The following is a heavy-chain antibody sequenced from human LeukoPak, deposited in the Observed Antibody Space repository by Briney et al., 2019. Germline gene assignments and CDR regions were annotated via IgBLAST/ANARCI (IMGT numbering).Heavy chain of an antibody. Sequence: SSETLSLTRAVYGGSFSGYYWSWIRQPPGKGLEWIGEINHSGSTNYNPSLKSRVTISVDTSKNQFSLKLSSVTAADTAVYYCARGPAVYDSSGYYPDYWGQGTLVTVSS. J-gene: IGHJ4*02. CDR3: ARGPAVYDSSGYYPDY. CDR1: GGSFSGYY. D-gene: IGHD3-22*01. CDR2: INHSGST. V-gene: IGHV4-34*01.